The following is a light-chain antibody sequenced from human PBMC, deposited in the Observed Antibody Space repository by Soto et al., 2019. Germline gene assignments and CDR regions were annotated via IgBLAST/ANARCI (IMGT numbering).Light chain of an antibody. CDR2: DAS. V-gene: IGKV3-11*01. Sequence: EIVLTQSPATLSLSPGERATLSCRASQSVSSYLAWYQQKPGQAPRLLIYDASNRATGIPARFSGSGSGTDFTLTISSLEPEDFAVYYCQQRSNWRDTFGGGAKEEIK. CDR1: QSVSSY. CDR3: QQRSNWRDT. J-gene: IGKJ4*01.